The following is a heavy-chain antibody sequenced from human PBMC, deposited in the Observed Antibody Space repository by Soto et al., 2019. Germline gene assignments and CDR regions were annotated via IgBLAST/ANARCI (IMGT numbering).Heavy chain of an antibody. Sequence: TPETLSLTCTVSGGSISSDHWSWIRQPPEKGLQWIAYIYYRGSTDYNPSLKSRVTMSIDTPKNQFSLKLNSVTPADTAVYYCASAGSTGREFDPWGQGALVTISS. D-gene: IGHD1-1*01. CDR3: ASAGSTGREFDP. J-gene: IGHJ5*02. V-gene: IGHV4-59*01. CDR1: GGSISSDH. CDR2: IYYRGST.